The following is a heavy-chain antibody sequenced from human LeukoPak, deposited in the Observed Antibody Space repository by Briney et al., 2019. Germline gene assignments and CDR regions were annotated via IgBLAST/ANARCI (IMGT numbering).Heavy chain of an antibody. V-gene: IGHV3-21*01. CDR3: AKTDKHDYSNYGGVFDY. J-gene: IGHJ4*02. CDR1: GFTFSSYS. D-gene: IGHD4-11*01. Sequence: GSLRLSCAASGFTFSSYSMNWVRQAPGKGLEWDSSISSSSSYIYYADSVKGRFTISRDNAKNSLYLQMNSLRAEDTAVYYCAKTDKHDYSNYGGVFDYWGQGTLVTVSS. CDR2: ISSSSSYI.